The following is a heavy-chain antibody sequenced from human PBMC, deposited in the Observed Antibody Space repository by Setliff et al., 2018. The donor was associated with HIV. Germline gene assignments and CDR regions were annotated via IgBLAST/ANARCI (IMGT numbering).Heavy chain of an antibody. CDR1: GYSFTNYW. CDR3: ATSDYGGDSGHFQL. V-gene: IGHV5-51*01. Sequence: GESLKISCKASGYSFTNYWVGWVRQMPGHGLELMGLIWPDDSDTMYSPSFQGQVTMSVDKSISTADLQWSSLKAPDTAMYYCATSDYGGDSGHFQLWGQGTLVTVSS. J-gene: IGHJ1*01. CDR2: IWPDDSDT. D-gene: IGHD2-21*02.